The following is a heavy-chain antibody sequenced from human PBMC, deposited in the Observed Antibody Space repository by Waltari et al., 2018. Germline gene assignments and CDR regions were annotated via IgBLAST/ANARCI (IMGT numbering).Heavy chain of an antibody. Sequence: QVQLVQSGAELKKPGSSVRFSCRASGGTFSSYAISWVRPPPGQGLEWMGRIIPIFGTANYAQKFQGRVTITADKSTSTAYMELSSLRSEDTAVYYCARTSAVADYYYYYYGMDVWGQGTTVTVSS. CDR2: IIPIFGTA. J-gene: IGHJ6*02. D-gene: IGHD6-19*01. V-gene: IGHV1-69*08. CDR1: GGTFSSYA. CDR3: ARTSAVADYYYYYYGMDV.